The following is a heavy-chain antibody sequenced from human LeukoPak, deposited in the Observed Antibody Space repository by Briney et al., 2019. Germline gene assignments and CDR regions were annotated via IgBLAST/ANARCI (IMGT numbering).Heavy chain of an antibody. J-gene: IGHJ2*01. Sequence: GGSLRLSCAASGFTFDDYGLNWVRQVSGKGLEWDSYITWNGDSTAYADSVKGRVTIYRDNAKNSLYLQMNSLRAEDTAFYYCARSMSTVTTRFFDLWGRGTLVTVSS. CDR3: ARSMSTVTTRFFDL. D-gene: IGHD4-17*01. V-gene: IGHV3-20*04. CDR2: ITWNGDST. CDR1: GFTFDDYG.